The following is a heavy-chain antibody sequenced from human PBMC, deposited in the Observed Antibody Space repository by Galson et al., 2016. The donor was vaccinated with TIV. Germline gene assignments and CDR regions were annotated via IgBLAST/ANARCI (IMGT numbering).Heavy chain of an antibody. J-gene: IGHJ6*02. Sequence: SLRLSCAASGFTFGDFYMSWVRQAPGKGLEWISYIGASGRISYYADSVKGRFTISRDNAKNSLYLQMNSLRAEDTAVYHCARVGVYMGYGMDVWGQGTTVTVFS. CDR3: ARVGVYMGYGMDV. D-gene: IGHD3-10*01. CDR2: IGASGRIS. V-gene: IGHV3-11*04. CDR1: GFTFGDFY.